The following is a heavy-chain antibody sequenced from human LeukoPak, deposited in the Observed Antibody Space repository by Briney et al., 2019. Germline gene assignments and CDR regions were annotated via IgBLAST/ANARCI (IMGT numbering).Heavy chain of an antibody. CDR3: ARDHYGDYLQAFDI. CDR2: IYSGGST. V-gene: IGHV3-66*01. CDR1: GFTVSNNY. D-gene: IGHD4-17*01. J-gene: IGHJ3*02. Sequence: GGSLRLSCAASGFTVSNNYMNWVRQAPGKGLKWVSVIYSGGSTHYADSVKGRFTISRDNSKSTLSLQMNSLRVEDTAVYYCARDHYGDYLQAFDIWGQGTMVTVSS.